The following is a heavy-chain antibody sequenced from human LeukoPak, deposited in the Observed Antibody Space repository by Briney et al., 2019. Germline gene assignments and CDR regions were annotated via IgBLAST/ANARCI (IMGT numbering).Heavy chain of an antibody. CDR1: GFTVRTSY. CDR2: IYSGGST. Sequence: GGSLRLSCAASGFTVRTSYMTWVRQAPGQGLEYVSVIYSGGSTYYADSVKGRFTISRDNSKNTLFLQMNSLRAEDTAVYYCARVASYYDSSGYFESWGQGTLLTVSS. J-gene: IGHJ4*02. CDR3: ARVASYYDSSGYFES. V-gene: IGHV3-53*01. D-gene: IGHD3-22*01.